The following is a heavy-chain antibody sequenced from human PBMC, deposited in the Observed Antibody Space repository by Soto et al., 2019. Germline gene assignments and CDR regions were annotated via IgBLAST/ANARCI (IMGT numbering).Heavy chain of an antibody. CDR2: ISYDGSNK. Sequence: GSLRLSCAASGFSFSSYGMHWVRQTPGKGLEWVAGISYDGSNKYYVDSMKGRLTISRDNSKNMVYLQMNSLRVDDTAVYYCARDRSMVVVVPGYWGQGT. V-gene: IGHV3-30*03. D-gene: IGHD2-2*01. J-gene: IGHJ4*02. CDR1: GFSFSSYG. CDR3: ARDRSMVVVVPGY.